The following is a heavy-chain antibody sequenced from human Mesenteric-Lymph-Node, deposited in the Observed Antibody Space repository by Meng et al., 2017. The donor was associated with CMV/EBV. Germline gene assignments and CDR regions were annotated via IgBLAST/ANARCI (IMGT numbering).Heavy chain of an antibody. Sequence: GGSLRLSCAASGFTFSSYGMHWVRQAPGKGLEWVTFISNDGSNKYYADSVKGRFTISRDNSKNTFYLQVNSLRAEDTAVYYCAKGTDILTGYRFDSWGQGTLVTVSS. CDR2: ISNDGSNK. V-gene: IGHV3-33*03. D-gene: IGHD3-9*01. CDR1: GFTFSSYG. J-gene: IGHJ4*02. CDR3: AKGTDILTGYRFDS.